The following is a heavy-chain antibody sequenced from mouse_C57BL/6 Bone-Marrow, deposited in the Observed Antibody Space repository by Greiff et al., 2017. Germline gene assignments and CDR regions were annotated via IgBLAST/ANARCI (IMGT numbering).Heavy chain of an antibody. Sequence: VQLQQSGAELVRPGASVTLSCKASGYTFTDYEMHWVKQTPVHGLEWIGAIDPETGGTAYNQKFKGKAILTADKSSSTAYMELRSLTSEDSAVYYCTRSYGNCRFAYWGQGTLVTVSA. J-gene: IGHJ3*01. CDR3: TRSYGNCRFAY. V-gene: IGHV1-15*01. D-gene: IGHD2-1*01. CDR2: IDPETGGT. CDR1: GYTFTDYE.